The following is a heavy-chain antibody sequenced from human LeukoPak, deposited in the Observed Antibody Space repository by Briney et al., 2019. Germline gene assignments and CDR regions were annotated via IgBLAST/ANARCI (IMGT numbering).Heavy chain of an antibody. CDR2: IGASGGST. D-gene: IGHD3-9*01. CDR3: AKAEGYDILTGLDY. J-gene: IGHJ4*02. Sequence: GGSLRLSCATSGFTFSSYAMSWVRQAPGKGLEWVSGIGASGGSTYYADSVKGRFTISRDNSKNTLYLQMNSLRTEDTAVYYCAKAEGYDILTGLDYWGQGTLVTVSP. V-gene: IGHV3-23*01. CDR1: GFTFSSYA.